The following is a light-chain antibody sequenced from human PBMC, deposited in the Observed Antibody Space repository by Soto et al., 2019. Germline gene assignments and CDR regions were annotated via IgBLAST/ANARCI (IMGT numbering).Light chain of an antibody. Sequence: QSALTQPASVSGSPGQSITISCAGNSSDVGAYTYVSWYQQHPGKAPKLMIYDVSNRPSGVSIRFSGSKSGNTASLTISGLQAEDEADYYCTSYTSSSTPYVFGGGTKVTVL. V-gene: IGLV2-14*01. CDR1: SSDVGAYTY. CDR3: TSYTSSSTPYV. J-gene: IGLJ1*01. CDR2: DVS.